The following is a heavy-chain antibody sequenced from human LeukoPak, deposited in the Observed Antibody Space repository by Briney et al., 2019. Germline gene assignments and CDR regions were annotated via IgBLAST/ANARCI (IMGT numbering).Heavy chain of an antibody. CDR3: ARDDCSNGVCYNDAFDI. V-gene: IGHV3-48*03. J-gene: IGHJ3*02. CDR2: TSSSGSTI. D-gene: IGHD2-8*01. Sequence: GRSLRLSCAASGFTFSVFEMNWVRQAPGKGLEWVSYTSSSGSTIYYADSVKGRFTISRDNAKNSLCLQMNSLRAEDTAVYYCARDDCSNGVCYNDAFDIWGQGTMVTVSS. CDR1: GFTFSVFE.